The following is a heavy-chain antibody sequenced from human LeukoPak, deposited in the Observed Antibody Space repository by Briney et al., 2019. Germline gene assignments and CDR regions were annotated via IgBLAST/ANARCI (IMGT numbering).Heavy chain of an antibody. Sequence: QPGGSPRLSCAASAFTFSTYAMNCVRQAPGKGLEWVSSISSGGGTTYYADSVKGRFNISRNNSKNTLYLQMNSLRPEDTAMYYCGNAVCTTSSCSGFYGMDVWGQGTTVAVSS. CDR1: AFTFSTYA. CDR3: GNAVCTTSSCSGFYGMDV. D-gene: IGHD2-2*01. CDR2: ISSGGGTT. V-gene: IGHV3-23*01. J-gene: IGHJ6*02.